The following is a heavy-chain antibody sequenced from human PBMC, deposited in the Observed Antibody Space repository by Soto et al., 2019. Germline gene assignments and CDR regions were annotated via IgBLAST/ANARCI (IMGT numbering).Heavy chain of an antibody. CDR1: GGTFSSYA. CDR2: IIPIFGTA. V-gene: IGHV1-69*13. J-gene: IGHJ6*02. CDR3: ARDATRRGYYSYGMDV. Sequence: SVKVSCKASGGTFSSYAISWVRQAPGQGLEWMGGIIPIFGTANYAQKFQGRVTITADESTSTAYMELSSLRSEDTAVYYCARDATRRGYYSYGMDVWGQGITVTVSS.